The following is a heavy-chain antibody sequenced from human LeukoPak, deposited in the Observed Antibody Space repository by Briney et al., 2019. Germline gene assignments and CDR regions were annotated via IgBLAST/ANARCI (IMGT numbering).Heavy chain of an antibody. V-gene: IGHV5-10-1*01. D-gene: IGHD2-15*01. CDR2: IDPSDSYT. CDR1: GYSFTSYW. J-gene: IGHJ6*02. Sequence: GESLRISCKGSGYSFTSYWISWVRQTPGKGLEWMGRIDPSDSYTNYSPSFQGHVTISADKSISTAYLQWSSLKASDTAMYYCARDSGFRDYYYGMDVWGQGTTVTVSS. CDR3: ARDSGFRDYYYGMDV.